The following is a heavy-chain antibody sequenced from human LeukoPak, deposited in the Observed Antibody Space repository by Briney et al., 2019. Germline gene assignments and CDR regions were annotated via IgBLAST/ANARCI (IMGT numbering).Heavy chain of an antibody. CDR1: GGSISSGSYY. V-gene: IGHV4-61*02. Sequence: SETLSLTCTVSGGSISSGSYYWSWIRQPAGKGLEWIGRIYTSGSTNYNPSLKSRVTISVDTSKNQFSLKLSSVTAADTAVYYCARDGMVRGVIITSAIDYWGQGTLVTVSS. J-gene: IGHJ4*02. CDR2: IYTSGST. CDR3: ARDGMVRGVIITSAIDY. D-gene: IGHD3-10*01.